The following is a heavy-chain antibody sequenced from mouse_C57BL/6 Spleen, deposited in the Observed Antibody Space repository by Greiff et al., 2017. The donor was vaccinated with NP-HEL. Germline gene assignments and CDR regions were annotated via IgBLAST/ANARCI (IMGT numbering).Heavy chain of an antibody. Sequence: EVKLMESGEGLVKPGGSLKLSCAASGFTFSSYAMSWVRQTPEKRLEWVAYISSGGDYIYYADTVKGRFTISRDNARNTLYLQMSSLKSEDTAMYYCTRDRYDYADYYAMDYWGQGTSVTVSS. V-gene: IGHV5-9-1*02. D-gene: IGHD2-4*01. CDR3: TRDRYDYADYYAMDY. CDR1: GFTFSSYA. J-gene: IGHJ4*01. CDR2: ISSGGDYI.